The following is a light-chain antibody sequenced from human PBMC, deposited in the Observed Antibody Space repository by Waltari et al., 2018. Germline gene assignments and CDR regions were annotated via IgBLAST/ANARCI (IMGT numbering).Light chain of an antibody. CDR1: QSISSW. CDR3: QQYNSYLYT. J-gene: IGKJ2*01. V-gene: IGKV1-5*03. CDR2: KAS. Sequence: DIQMTQSPSTLSASVGDRVTITCRASQSISSWLAWYQQKPGKAPKLLISKASRLESGVPSRFSGSGSGTEFTLTISSLQPDDFATYYCQQYNSYLYTFGQGTKLEIK.